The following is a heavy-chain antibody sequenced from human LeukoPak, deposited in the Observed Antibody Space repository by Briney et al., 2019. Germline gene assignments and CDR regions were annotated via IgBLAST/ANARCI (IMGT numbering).Heavy chain of an antibody. CDR3: ARVVDYVWGSYDWIDP. Sequence: GASVKVSCKASGYTFTSYDINWVRQATGQGLEWMGWMNPNSGNTGYAQKFQGRVTMTRNTSISTAYMELSSLRSEDTAVYYCARVVDYVWGSYDWIDPWGQGTLVTVSS. D-gene: IGHD3-16*01. CDR2: MNPNSGNT. J-gene: IGHJ5*02. CDR1: GYTFTSYD. V-gene: IGHV1-8*01.